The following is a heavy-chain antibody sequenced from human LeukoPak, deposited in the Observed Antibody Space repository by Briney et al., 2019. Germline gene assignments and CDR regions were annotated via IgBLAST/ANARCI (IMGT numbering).Heavy chain of an antibody. D-gene: IGHD2-15*01. CDR1: GGSISSGDSY. CDR2: IYYSGTT. V-gene: IGHV4-31*03. Sequence: SETLSLTCTVSGGSISSGDSYWSWIRQLPGKGLEWIGYIYYSGTTYYNPSLKSRLTISVDTSKNQFSLRLSSVTAADTAVYYCARGRRSVVAATGALGAGFDPWGQGTLVTVSS. CDR3: ARGRRSVVAATGALGAGFDP. J-gene: IGHJ5*02.